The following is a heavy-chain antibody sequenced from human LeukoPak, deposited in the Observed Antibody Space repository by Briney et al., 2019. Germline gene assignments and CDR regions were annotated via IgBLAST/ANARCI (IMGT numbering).Heavy chain of an antibody. CDR1: GYTFTSYG. CDR3: ARPGHYYGSGSYGEGDY. J-gene: IGHJ4*02. Sequence: ASVKVSCKASGYTFTSYGISWVRQAPGQGLEWMGWISAYNGNTNYAQKLQGRVTMTTDTSTSTAYMELRSLRSDDTAVYYCARPGHYYGSGSYGEGDYWGQGTLVTVSS. D-gene: IGHD3-10*01. V-gene: IGHV1-18*01. CDR2: ISAYNGNT.